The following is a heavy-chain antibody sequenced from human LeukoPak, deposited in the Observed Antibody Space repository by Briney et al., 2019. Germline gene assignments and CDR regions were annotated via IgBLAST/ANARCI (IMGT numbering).Heavy chain of an antibody. CDR1: GFTFSNYA. CDR3: AKCHSGSHYYGMDV. Sequence: PGGSLRLSCAASGFTFSNYAMSWVRQAPGKGLEWVSAISGSGGSTYYADSVKCRFTISIDNSKNTLYLQMNSVRAEDRALYYCAKCHSGSHYYGMDVWGQGTTVTVSS. J-gene: IGHJ6*01. D-gene: IGHD1-26*01. CDR2: ISGSGGST. V-gene: IGHV3-23*01.